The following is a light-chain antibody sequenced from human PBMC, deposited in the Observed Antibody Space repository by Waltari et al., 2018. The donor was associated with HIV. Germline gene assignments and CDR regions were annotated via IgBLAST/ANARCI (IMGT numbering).Light chain of an antibody. V-gene: IGKV4-1*01. CDR2: WAS. CDR1: QSVLFSSNNKNY. J-gene: IGKJ3*01. Sequence: DIVMTQSPDSLAVSLGERATINCKSSQSVLFSSNNKNYLAWYQQKPGQPPKLLIYWASTRESGVPDRFSGGGSGTDFTLTISSLQAEDVAAYYCQQYYTTSLFTFGPGTKVDIK. CDR3: QQYYTTSLFT.